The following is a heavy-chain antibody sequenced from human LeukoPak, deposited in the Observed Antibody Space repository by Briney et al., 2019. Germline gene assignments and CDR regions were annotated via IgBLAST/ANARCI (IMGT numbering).Heavy chain of an antibody. CDR2: IYSGGST. V-gene: IGHV3-66*02. D-gene: IGHD2-2*02. J-gene: IGHJ6*02. CDR3: ARPQIAAIPDYGMDV. CDR1: EFTVSSNY. Sequence: GGSLRLSCAASEFTVSSNYMSWVRQAPGKGLEWVSVIYSGGSTYYADSVKGRFTISRDNSKNTLYLQMNSLRAEDTAVYYCARPQIAAIPDYGMDVWGQGTTVTVSS.